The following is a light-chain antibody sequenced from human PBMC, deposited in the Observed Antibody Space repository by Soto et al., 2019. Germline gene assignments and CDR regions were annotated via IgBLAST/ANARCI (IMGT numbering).Light chain of an antibody. Sequence: ESVLTQSPGTLSLSPGERATLSCRASQTISSSYFAWYQHKPGQAPKLLIYGASNRATGIPDRFSGGGSGTDFTLTISRLEPEDFAVYSCQHYGGSPTWTFGQGTKVEI. CDR2: GAS. J-gene: IGKJ1*01. CDR3: QHYGGSPTWT. V-gene: IGKV3-20*01. CDR1: QTISSSY.